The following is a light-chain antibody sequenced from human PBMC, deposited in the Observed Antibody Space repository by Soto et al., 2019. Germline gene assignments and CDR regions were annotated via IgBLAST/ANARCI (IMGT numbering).Light chain of an antibody. J-gene: IGLJ2*01. V-gene: IGLV2-14*01. CDR1: SSDVGGYNY. Sequence: QAALTQPDSVSGSPGQSVTISCTETSSDVGGYNYVSWYQQHPGKDPKLIIYDVSNRPSAVSNRFSGSKSGNTAYLTISGLQSEDEADYYCTSYTSSSTVVFCGGTKLTVL. CDR3: TSYTSSSTVV. CDR2: DVS.